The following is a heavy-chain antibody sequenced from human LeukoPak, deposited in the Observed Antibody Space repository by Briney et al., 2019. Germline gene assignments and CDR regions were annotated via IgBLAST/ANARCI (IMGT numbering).Heavy chain of an antibody. CDR2: FDPEDGET. Sequence: ASVKVSCKVSGYTLTELSMHWVRQAPGKGLEWMGGFDPEDGETIYAQKFQGRVTMTEDTSTDTAYMELSSLRSEDTAVYYCATGGFYDSSGYYYPFDYWGQGTLVTVSS. D-gene: IGHD3-22*01. J-gene: IGHJ4*02. CDR1: GYTLTELS. V-gene: IGHV1-24*01. CDR3: ATGGFYDSSGYYYPFDY.